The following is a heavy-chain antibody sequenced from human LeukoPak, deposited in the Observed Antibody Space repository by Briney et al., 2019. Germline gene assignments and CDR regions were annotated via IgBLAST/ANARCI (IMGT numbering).Heavy chain of an antibody. J-gene: IGHJ3*02. CDR2: IIPIFGTA. Sequence: SVKVSCKASGGTSSSYAISWVRQAPGQGLEWMGGIIPIFGTANYAQKFQGRVTITAAESTSTAYMERSSLRSEDTAVYYCARFSVEAFDIWGQGTMVTVSS. CDR1: GGTSSSYA. CDR3: ARFSVEAFDI. V-gene: IGHV1-69*13.